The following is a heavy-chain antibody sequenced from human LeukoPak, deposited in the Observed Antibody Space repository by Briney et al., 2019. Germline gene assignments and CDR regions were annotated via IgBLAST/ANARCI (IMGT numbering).Heavy chain of an antibody. CDR3: ARSNIKMATNGWYFDL. D-gene: IGHD5-24*01. CDR1: GDSISGYY. V-gene: IGHV4-59*08. CDR2: IYYSGGI. Sequence: SETLSLTCTISGDSISGYYWSWIRRPPGQRLEWIGYIYYSGGINYNPSLKSRVTISVDTSKNQFSLRLTSVTAADTAVYYCARSNIKMATNGWYFDLWGRGTLVTVSS. J-gene: IGHJ2*01.